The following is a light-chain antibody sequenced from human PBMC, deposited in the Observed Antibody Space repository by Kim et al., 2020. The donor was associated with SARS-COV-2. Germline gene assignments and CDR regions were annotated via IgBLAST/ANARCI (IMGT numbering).Light chain of an antibody. CDR3: QQYGGSVVT. Sequence: EIVLTQSPGTLSLSPGDGATLSCRASQSVSSTYLAWYQQKPGQAPRLLIYGASSRATGIPDRFSGSGSGTDFTLTISRLEPEDIAVYCCQQYGGSVVTCGQGTKLEI. V-gene: IGKV3-20*01. CDR2: GAS. CDR1: QSVSSTY. J-gene: IGKJ2*01.